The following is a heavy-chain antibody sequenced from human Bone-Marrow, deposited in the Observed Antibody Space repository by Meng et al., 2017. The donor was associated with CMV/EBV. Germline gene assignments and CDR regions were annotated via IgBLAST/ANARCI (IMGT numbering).Heavy chain of an antibody. V-gene: IGHV3-49*04. CDR2: IRSKAYGGTT. D-gene: IGHD3-3*01. Sequence: GGSLRLSCAASGFTFSSYVMHWVRQAPGKGLEWVGFIRSKAYGGTTEYAASVKGRFTISRDDSKSIAYLQMNSLKTEDTAVYYCSITIFGVVMGWGQGTLVTVSS. CDR1: GFTFSSYV. CDR3: SITIFGVVMG. J-gene: IGHJ4*02.